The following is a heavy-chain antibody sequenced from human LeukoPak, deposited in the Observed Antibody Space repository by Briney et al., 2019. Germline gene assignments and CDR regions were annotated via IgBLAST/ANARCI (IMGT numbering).Heavy chain of an antibody. D-gene: IGHD4-17*01. J-gene: IGHJ4*02. V-gene: IGHV4-4*09. CDR1: GGSFSGYY. CDR3: ARHGGHDYGDTRFDY. CDR2: IYTSGST. Sequence: SETLSLTCAVYGGSFSGYYWSWIRQPPGKGLEWIGYIYTSGSTNYNPSLKSRVTISVDTSKNQFSLKLSSVTAADTAVYYCARHGGHDYGDTRFDYWGQGTLVTVSS.